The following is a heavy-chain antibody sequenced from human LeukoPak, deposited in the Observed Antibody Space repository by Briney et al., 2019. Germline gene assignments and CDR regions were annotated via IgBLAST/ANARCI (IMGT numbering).Heavy chain of an antibody. CDR1: GFTFSDYG. CDR2: VANDGRDK. V-gene: IGHV3-30*18. D-gene: IGHD6-13*01. CDR3: VKDMKIKAAGYYFDY. Sequence: GGSLRLSCAASGFTFSDYGMHWVRQAPGKGLEWVAVVANDGRDKKYADSVRGRFTISRDNSNNTVYLQMNSLRAEDTAVFYCVKDMKIKAAGYYFDYWGQGTLVTVSS. J-gene: IGHJ4*02.